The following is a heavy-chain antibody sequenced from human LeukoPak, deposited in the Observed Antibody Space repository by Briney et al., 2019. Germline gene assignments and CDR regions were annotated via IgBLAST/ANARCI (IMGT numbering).Heavy chain of an antibody. CDR1: GFTFSSYA. J-gene: IGHJ1*01. D-gene: IGHD3-10*01. V-gene: IGHV3-23*01. Sequence: PGGSLRLSCAASGFTFSSYAMSWVRQAPGKGLEWVSAISGSGGSTYYADSVKGRFTISRDNSKNTLYLQMNSLRAEDTAVYYCASGTRPITMVRNMIWVSGEYCQHWGQGTLVTVSS. CDR3: ASGTRPITMVRNMIWVSGEYCQH. CDR2: ISGSGGST.